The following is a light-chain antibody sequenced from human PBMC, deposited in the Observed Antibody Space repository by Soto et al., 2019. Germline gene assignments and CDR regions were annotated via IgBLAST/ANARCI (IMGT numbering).Light chain of an antibody. Sequence: DIQMTQSPSSLSASAGERVTITCQASQDISNYLNWYQQKPGKAPKLLIYDASNLETGVPSRFSGSGSGTDFTFPISSLQPEDIATYYCQQYDNLITFGQGTRLEIK. CDR3: QQYDNLIT. CDR2: DAS. CDR1: QDISNY. V-gene: IGKV1-33*01. J-gene: IGKJ5*01.